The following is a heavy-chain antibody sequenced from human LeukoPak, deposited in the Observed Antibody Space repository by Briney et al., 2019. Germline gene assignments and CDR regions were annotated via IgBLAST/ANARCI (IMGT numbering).Heavy chain of an antibody. Sequence: SETLSLTCTVSGGSISSYYWSWIRQPPGKGLEWIGYIYYSGSTNYNPSLKSRVTISVDTSKHQFSLKLSSVTAADTAVYYCAKMATGSDNWFDPWGQGTLVTVSS. D-gene: IGHD5-24*01. V-gene: IGHV4-59*08. CDR1: GGSISSYY. CDR3: AKMATGSDNWFDP. J-gene: IGHJ5*02. CDR2: IYYSGST.